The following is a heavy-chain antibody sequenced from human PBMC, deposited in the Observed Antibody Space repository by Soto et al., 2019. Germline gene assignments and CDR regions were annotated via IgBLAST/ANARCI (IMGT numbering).Heavy chain of an antibody. Sequence: QVQLVESGGGVVQPGRSLRLSCAASGFPFTNYGMHWVREGPGKGLEWVAVISYDGSNTYYADSVKGRFTISRDNSKNTLYLQMNSLRPEDTALYYCVGGEYYFDYRGQGTPVTVSS. V-gene: IGHV3-30*03. CDR3: VGGEYYFDY. CDR1: GFPFTNYG. J-gene: IGHJ4*02. D-gene: IGHD3-10*01. CDR2: ISYDGSNT.